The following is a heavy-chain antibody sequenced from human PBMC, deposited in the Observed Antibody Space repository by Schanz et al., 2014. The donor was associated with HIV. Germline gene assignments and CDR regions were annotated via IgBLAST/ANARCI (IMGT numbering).Heavy chain of an antibody. CDR2: IWYDGTDK. V-gene: IGHV3-33*08. D-gene: IGHD3-10*01. Sequence: VQLVESGGGLVQPGGSLRLSCAVSGFTFSGYGMHWVRQRPGKGLEWVAVIWYDGTDKYYAGSVKGRFTISRDNSQNTMYLQMNRLRAEDTAVYYCARENPLYYYLHGGPFDIWGQGTMVTVSS. CDR3: ARENPLYYYLHGGPFDI. J-gene: IGHJ3*02. CDR1: GFTFSGYG.